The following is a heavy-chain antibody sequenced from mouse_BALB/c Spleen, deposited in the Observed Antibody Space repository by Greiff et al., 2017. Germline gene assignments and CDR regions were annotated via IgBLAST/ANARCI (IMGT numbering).Heavy chain of an antibody. D-gene: IGHD1-2*01. V-gene: IGHV5-17*02. CDR2: ISSGSSTI. CDR3: ARWGEHYYGLAY. Sequence: EVKLVESGGGLVQPGGSRKLSCAASGFTFSSFGMHWVRQAPEKGLEWVAYISSGSSTIYYADTVKGRFTISRDNPKNTLFLQMTSLRSEDTAMYYCARWGEHYYGLAYWGQGTLVTVSA. J-gene: IGHJ3*01. CDR1: GFTFSSFG.